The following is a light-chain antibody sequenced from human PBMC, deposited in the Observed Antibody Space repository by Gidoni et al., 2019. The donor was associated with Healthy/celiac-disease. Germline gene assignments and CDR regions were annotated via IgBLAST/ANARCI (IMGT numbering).Light chain of an antibody. CDR2: KAS. Sequence: DIQMTQSPSTLSASVGDRVTITCRASQSISSWLAWYQQKPGKAPKLLIYKASSLESGVPSRFSGSGSGTEFTLTISSLQPDDFATYYCQQYNSYSPITFXGXTKVEIK. CDR3: QQYNSYSPIT. J-gene: IGKJ4*01. CDR1: QSISSW. V-gene: IGKV1-5*03.